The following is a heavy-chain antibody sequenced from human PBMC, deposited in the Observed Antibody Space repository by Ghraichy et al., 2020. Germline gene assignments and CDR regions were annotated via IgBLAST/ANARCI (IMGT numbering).Heavy chain of an antibody. CDR3: ARGPSAWDAFDI. D-gene: IGHD6-6*01. V-gene: IGHV3-53*01. Sequence: GESLNISCAASGFTVSSNYMSWVRQAPGKGLEWVSVIYSGGSTYYADSVKGRFTISRDNSKNTLYLQMNSLRAEDTAVYYCARGPSAWDAFDIWGQGTMVTVSS. J-gene: IGHJ3*02. CDR1: GFTVSSNY. CDR2: IYSGGST.